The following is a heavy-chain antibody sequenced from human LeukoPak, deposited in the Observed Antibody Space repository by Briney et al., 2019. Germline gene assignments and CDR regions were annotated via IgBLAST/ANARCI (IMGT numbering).Heavy chain of an antibody. CDR2: ISGSGGST. CDR3: ARAAQPGFDP. D-gene: IGHD1-14*01. J-gene: IGHJ5*02. CDR1: AFTFSSYA. V-gene: IGHV3-23*01. Sequence: GGSLRLSCAASAFTFSSYAMSWVRQAPGKGLEWVSAISGSGGSTYYADSVKGRFTISRDNAKNSLYLQMNSLRAEDTAVYYCARAAQPGFDPWGQGTLVTVSS.